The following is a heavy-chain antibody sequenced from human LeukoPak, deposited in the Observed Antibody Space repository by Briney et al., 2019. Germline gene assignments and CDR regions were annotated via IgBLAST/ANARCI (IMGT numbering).Heavy chain of an antibody. D-gene: IGHD3-3*01. CDR2: VSYDGSNK. Sequence: PGGSLRLSCAASGFTFFTYSMHWVRQAPGKGLEWVAVVSYDGSNKNYADSVKGRLTISRDNSKSTLYLQMNSLRPDDTAVYYCARGVTEDTGVAQFDSWGQGSLVTVSS. J-gene: IGHJ4*02. CDR3: ARGVTEDTGVAQFDS. V-gene: IGHV3-30*04. CDR1: GFTFFTYS.